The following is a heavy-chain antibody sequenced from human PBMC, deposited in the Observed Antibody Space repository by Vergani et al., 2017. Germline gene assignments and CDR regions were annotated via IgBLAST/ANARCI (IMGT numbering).Heavy chain of an antibody. CDR2: VADSGYF. CDR3: ARSIVSRNPPDYFDN. J-gene: IGHJ4*02. Sequence: QVQLQESGPGLVRPSETLSLTCTVSGGSLSGYYWNWIRQTPGEGLEWIGYVADSGYFNYNPSLKTRVSMSSDTSNNQFSLMLSSVTVADTAVYYCARSIVSRNPPDYFDNWGQGTLVTVSS. D-gene: IGHD1-14*01. CDR1: GGSLSGYY. V-gene: IGHV4-59*01.